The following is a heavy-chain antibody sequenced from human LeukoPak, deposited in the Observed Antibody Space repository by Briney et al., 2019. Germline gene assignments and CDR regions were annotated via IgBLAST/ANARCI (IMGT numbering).Heavy chain of an antibody. J-gene: IGHJ4*02. Sequence: PGGSLRLSCAASGFIFSEFSFHWVRQAPGKGLDWVAVISNSGGNTYYAESVKGRFVISRDNSKNTLFLQMDSLKPEDTAVYYCVRSRGYAYGKRLDSWGPGTLVVVSS. CDR2: ISNSGGNT. CDR1: GFIFSEFS. CDR3: VRSRGYAYGKRLDS. D-gene: IGHD3-10*01. V-gene: IGHV3-30*09.